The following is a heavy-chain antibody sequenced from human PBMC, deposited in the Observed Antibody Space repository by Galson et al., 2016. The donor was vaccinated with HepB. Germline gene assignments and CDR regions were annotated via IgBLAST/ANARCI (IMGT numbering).Heavy chain of an antibody. CDR2: IYYSGST. Sequence: ETLSLTCTVSGGSISNYYWSWIRQPPGKGLEWIGYIYYSGSTNYNPSLKSRVTISVDASKTQFSLKLSSVTAADTAVYYCARVRGYISHGMDVWGQGTTVTVSS. V-gene: IGHV4-59*12. CDR3: ARVRGYISHGMDV. D-gene: IGHD5-18*01. J-gene: IGHJ6*02. CDR1: GGSISNYY.